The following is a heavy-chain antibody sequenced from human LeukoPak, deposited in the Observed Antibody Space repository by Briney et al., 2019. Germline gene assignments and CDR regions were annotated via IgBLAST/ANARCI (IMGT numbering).Heavy chain of an antibody. J-gene: IGHJ5*02. CDR3: ARVPRSIAAAGWFDP. Sequence: SETLSLTCAVYGGSFSGYYWSWIRQPAGKGLEWIGRIYTSGSTNYNPSLKSRVTMSVDTSKNQFSLKLSSVTAADTAVYYCARVPRSIAAAGWFDPWGQGTLVTVSS. V-gene: IGHV4-59*10. CDR1: GGSFSGYY. CDR2: IYTSGST. D-gene: IGHD6-13*01.